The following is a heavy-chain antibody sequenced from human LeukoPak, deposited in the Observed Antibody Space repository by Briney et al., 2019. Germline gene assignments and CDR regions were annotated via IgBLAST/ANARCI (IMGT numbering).Heavy chain of an antibody. D-gene: IGHD2-2*01. V-gene: IGHV3-30-3*01. CDR2: VSYDGSNK. Sequence: GRSLRLSCAASGFTVSSYAMHWVRQAPGKGLEWVAVVSYDGSNKYYADSVKGRFTISRDNSKNTLYLQMNSLRAEDTAVYYCAREVRHAMTPFFDYWGQGTLVTVSS. CDR3: AREVRHAMTPFFDY. CDR1: GFTVSSYA. J-gene: IGHJ4*02.